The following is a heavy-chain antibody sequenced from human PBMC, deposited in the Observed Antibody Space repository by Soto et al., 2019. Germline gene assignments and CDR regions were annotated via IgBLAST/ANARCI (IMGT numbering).Heavy chain of an antibody. CDR2: IGVSDGSR. D-gene: IGHD7-27*01. V-gene: IGHV3-23*01. CDR1: GFTFSAYA. CDR3: VKDTPAWRQVWGYDY. J-gene: IGHJ4*02. Sequence: EVQLLESGGALEQPGGSLRLSCAASGFTFSAYAMGWVRHPPGKGLEWVSSIGVSDGSRYYSDSVKGRFSISRDNSENTVYLQMNGLRAEDTAVYYCVKDTPAWRQVWGYDYWGQGVQVTGSS.